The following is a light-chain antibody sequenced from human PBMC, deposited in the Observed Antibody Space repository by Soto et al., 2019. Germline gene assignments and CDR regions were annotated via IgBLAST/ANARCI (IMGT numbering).Light chain of an antibody. CDR3: QQRFRTPPT. CDR2: AAS. CDR1: QDIGNF. V-gene: IGKV1-39*01. Sequence: DIQMTQSPSSLSASVGDRVTITCRASQDIGNFLRWYQQKPGKAPNLLIYAASSLQSGVPSRFSGSGSGTDFTLTISSLQPDDFATYYCQQRFRTPPTFGQATKVEIK. J-gene: IGKJ1*01.